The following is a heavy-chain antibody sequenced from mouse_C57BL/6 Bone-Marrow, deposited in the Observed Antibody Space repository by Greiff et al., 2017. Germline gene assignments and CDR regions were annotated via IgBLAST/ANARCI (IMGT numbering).Heavy chain of an antibody. V-gene: IGHV14-4*01. CDR1: GFNFKDYY. J-gene: IGHJ2*01. CDR3: NTAVDY. Sequence: EVQLQQSGAELVRPGASVKLSCTASGFNFKDYYMHWVKQRPEQGLEWIGWIDPESGDTEYASTFQGKVTITADTSSNTAFLQLSSLTSEDTAVYYCNTAVDYWGQGTTLTVSS. CDR2: IDPESGDT.